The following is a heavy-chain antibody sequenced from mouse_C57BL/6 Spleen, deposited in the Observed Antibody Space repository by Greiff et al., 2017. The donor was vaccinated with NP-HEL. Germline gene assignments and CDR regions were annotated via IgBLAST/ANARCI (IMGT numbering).Heavy chain of an antibody. CDR3: ARPITTVVATDY. CDR2: IHPNSGST. J-gene: IGHJ2*01. CDR1: GYTFTSYW. D-gene: IGHD1-1*01. Sequence: QVQLQQPGAELVKPGASVKLSCMASGYTFTSYWMHWVKQRPGQGLEWIGMIHPNSGSTNYNEKFKSKATLTVDKSSSTAYMQLSSLTSEDSAVYYCARPITTVVATDYWGQGTTLTVSS. V-gene: IGHV1-64*01.